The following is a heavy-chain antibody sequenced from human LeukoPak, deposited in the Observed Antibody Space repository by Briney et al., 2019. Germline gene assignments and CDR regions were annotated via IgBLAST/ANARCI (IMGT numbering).Heavy chain of an antibody. CDR2: IKQDGSEK. V-gene: IGHV3-7*01. D-gene: IGHD2-8*02. Sequence: QPGGSLRLSCAASGFTFSSYWMSWVRQAPGKGLEWVANIKQDGSEKYYVDSVKGRFTISRDNAKNSLYLQMNSLRAEDTAVYYCARGWDIVLVVYAYMDVWGKGTTVTVSS. J-gene: IGHJ6*03. CDR1: GFTFSSYW. CDR3: ARGWDIVLVVYAYMDV.